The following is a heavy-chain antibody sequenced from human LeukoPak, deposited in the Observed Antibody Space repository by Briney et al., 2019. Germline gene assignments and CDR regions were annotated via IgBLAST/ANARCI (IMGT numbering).Heavy chain of an antibody. CDR1: GFTFDDYA. D-gene: IGHD6-19*01. J-gene: IGHJ3*02. V-gene: IGHV3-9*01. Sequence: PGRSLRLSCAASGFTFDDYAMHWVRQAPGKGLEWVSGISWNSGSIGYADSVKGRFTISIDNAKNSLYLQMNSLRAEDTALYYCAKEDSSGWPYDAFDIWGQGTMVTVSS. CDR2: ISWNSGSI. CDR3: AKEDSSGWPYDAFDI.